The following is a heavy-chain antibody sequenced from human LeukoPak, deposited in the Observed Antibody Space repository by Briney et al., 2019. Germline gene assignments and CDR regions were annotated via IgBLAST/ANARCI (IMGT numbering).Heavy chain of an antibody. J-gene: IGHJ4*02. CDR1: GGSFSGYY. CDR3: ARVPSSYYYDSSGYYYFDY. D-gene: IGHD3-22*01. Sequence: KSSETLSLTCAVYGGSFSGYYWSWIRQPPGKGLEWIGEINHSGSTNYNPSLKSRVTISVDTSKDQFSLKLNSVTAADTAVYYCARVPSSYYYDSSGYYYFDYWGQGTLVTVSS. CDR2: INHSGST. V-gene: IGHV4-34*01.